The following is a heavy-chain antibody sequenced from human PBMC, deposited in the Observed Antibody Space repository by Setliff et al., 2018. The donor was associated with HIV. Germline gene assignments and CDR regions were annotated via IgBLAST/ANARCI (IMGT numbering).Heavy chain of an antibody. Sequence: PSEILSLTCAVSGGSISSNWWSWVRQSPGKGLEWIGEIYHSGSTHYNPSLQSRVTISVDKSKSQFSLKLNSVTAADTAVYYCGGNGYYSIDYWGQGTRVTVSS. J-gene: IGHJ4*02. CDR1: GGSISSNW. CDR3: GGNGYYSIDY. CDR2: IYHSGST. D-gene: IGHD3-22*01. V-gene: IGHV4-4*02.